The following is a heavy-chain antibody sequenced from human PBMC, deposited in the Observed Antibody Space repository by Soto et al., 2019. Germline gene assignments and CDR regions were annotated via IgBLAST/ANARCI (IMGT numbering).Heavy chain of an antibody. CDR3: AKENTPDYGDYVDY. CDR1: GFTFSSYA. Sequence: EVQLLESGGGLVQPGGSLRLSCAASGFTFSSYAMSWVRQAPGKGLKWISSISGSGTSTYYADSVKGRFTISRDNSKNTMYLQMNSLRAEDTALYFCAKENTPDYGDYVDYGGQGTLVTVSS. D-gene: IGHD4-17*01. V-gene: IGHV3-23*01. J-gene: IGHJ4*02. CDR2: ISGSGTST.